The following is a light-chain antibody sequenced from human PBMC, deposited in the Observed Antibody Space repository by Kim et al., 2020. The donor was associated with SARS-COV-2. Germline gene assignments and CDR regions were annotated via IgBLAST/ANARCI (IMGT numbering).Light chain of an antibody. J-gene: IGLJ2*01. CDR3: NARDSSGNVV. V-gene: IGLV3-19*01. CDR2: GKN. Sequence: VALGQTVRSTCQGASLRSYYASWYQQKPGQAPVLVIYGKNNRPSGIPDRFSGPSSGNTASLTITGAQAEDEADYYCNARDSSGNVVFGGGTQLTVL. CDR1: SLRSYY.